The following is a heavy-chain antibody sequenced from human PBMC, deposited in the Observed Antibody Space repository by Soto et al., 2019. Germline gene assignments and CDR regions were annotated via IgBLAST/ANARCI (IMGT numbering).Heavy chain of an antibody. CDR2: ISAYNGNT. V-gene: IGHV1-18*01. Sequence: QVQLVQSGAEVKKPGASVKVSCKASGYTFTSYGISWVRQAPGQGLEGMGWISAYNGNTNYAQKLQGRVTMTTDTSTSPAYMELSSLRSDDTAVYYCARALAYDILTGYPPEYFQHWGQGTLVTVSS. CDR3: ARALAYDILTGYPPEYFQH. D-gene: IGHD3-9*01. J-gene: IGHJ1*01. CDR1: GYTFTSYG.